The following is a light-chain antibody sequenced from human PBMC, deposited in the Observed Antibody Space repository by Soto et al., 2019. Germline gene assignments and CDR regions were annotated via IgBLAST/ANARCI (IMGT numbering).Light chain of an antibody. V-gene: IGLV2-23*01. CDR1: SSDVGSYNL. CDR2: EGS. J-gene: IGLJ3*02. CDR3: CSYAGSRWV. Sequence: QSALTQPASVSGSPGQSITISCTGTSSDVGSYNLVSWYQQHPGKAPKLMIYEGSKRPSGVSHRFSGSKSGNTASLTISGLQAEDEADYYCCSYAGSRWVFGGGTKLTVL.